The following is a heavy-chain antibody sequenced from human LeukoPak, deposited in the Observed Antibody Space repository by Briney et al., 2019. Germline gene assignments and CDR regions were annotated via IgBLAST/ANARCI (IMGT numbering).Heavy chain of an antibody. CDR3: ARDSYYGSGSYDY. V-gene: IGHV3-72*01. J-gene: IGHJ4*02. D-gene: IGHD3-10*01. CDR2: TRNKANSYTT. Sequence: PGGSLRLYCAASGFTFSDHYMDWVRQAPGKGLEWVGRTRNKANSYTTEYAASVKGRFTISRDDSKNSLYLQMNSLKTEDTAVYYCARDSYYGSGSYDYWGQGTLVTVSS. CDR1: GFTFSDHY.